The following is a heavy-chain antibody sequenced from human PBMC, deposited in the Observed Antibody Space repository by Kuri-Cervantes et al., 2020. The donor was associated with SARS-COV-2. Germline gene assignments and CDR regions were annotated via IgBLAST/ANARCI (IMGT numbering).Heavy chain of an antibody. CDR1: GFTFSDYY. Sequence: GESLKISCAASGFTFSDYYMSWIRQAPGKGLEWVSYISSSGSTIYYADSVKGRFTISRDNAKNSLYLQMNSLRAEDTAVYYCASGLLYDSSVIGQAGFPRGGGIHYWGQGTLVTVSS. CDR2: ISSSGSTI. J-gene: IGHJ4*02. V-gene: IGHV3-11*04. D-gene: IGHD3-22*01. CDR3: ASGLLYDSSVIGQAGFPRGGGIHY.